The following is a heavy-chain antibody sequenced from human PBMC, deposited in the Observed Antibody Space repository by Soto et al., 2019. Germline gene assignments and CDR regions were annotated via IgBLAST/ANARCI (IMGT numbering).Heavy chain of an antibody. CDR3: ARRGADRYKNFDY. CDR1: GGSISSYY. D-gene: IGHD1-1*01. J-gene: IGHJ4*02. CDR2: IYYSGST. V-gene: IGHV4-59*08. Sequence: SETLSLTCTVSGGSISSYYWSWIRQPPGKGLEWIGYIYYSGSTNYNPSLKSRVTISVDTSKNQFSLKLSSVTAADTAVYYCARRGADRYKNFDYWGQGTLVTVSS.